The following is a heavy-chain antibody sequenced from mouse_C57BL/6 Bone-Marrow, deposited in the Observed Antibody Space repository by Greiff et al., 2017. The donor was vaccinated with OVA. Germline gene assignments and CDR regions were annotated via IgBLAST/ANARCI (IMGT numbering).Heavy chain of an antibody. D-gene: IGHD1-1*01. Sequence: QVQLQQSGAELVKPGASVKMSCKASGYTFTSYWITWVKQRPGQGLEWIGDIYPGSGSTNYNEKFKSKATLTVDTSSSTAYMQLSSLTSEDSAVYYCARFRVYYGSSPYYFDYWGQGTTLTVSS. CDR3: ARFRVYYGSSPYYFDY. CDR2: IYPGSGST. V-gene: IGHV1-55*01. J-gene: IGHJ2*01. CDR1: GYTFTSYW.